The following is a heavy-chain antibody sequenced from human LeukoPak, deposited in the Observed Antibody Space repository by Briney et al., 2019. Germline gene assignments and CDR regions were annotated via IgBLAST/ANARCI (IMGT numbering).Heavy chain of an antibody. Sequence: PGGSLRLSCAASGFTISSYGMHWVRQGPGKGLEWVAYIPYDGSNKYYADSVKGRFTISRDNAKNSLYLQMNSLRAEDTAVYYCARVGSSWYYYWGQGTLVTVSS. CDR1: GFTISSYG. V-gene: IGHV3-30*02. CDR3: ARVGSSWYYY. CDR2: IPYDGSNK. J-gene: IGHJ4*02. D-gene: IGHD6-13*01.